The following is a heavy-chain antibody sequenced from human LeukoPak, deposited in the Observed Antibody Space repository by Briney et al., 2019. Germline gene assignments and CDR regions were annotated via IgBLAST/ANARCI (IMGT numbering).Heavy chain of an antibody. J-gene: IGHJ3*02. Sequence: SETLSLTCAVYGGSFIGYYWSWIRQPPGKGLEWIGEINHNGSTNYNPSLKSRVTISVDTSKNQFSLKLSSVTAADTAVYYCARDIDYGDQTGLGAFDIWGQGTMVTVSS. CDR3: ARDIDYGDQTGLGAFDI. D-gene: IGHD4-17*01. V-gene: IGHV4-34*01. CDR2: INHNGST. CDR1: GGSFIGYY.